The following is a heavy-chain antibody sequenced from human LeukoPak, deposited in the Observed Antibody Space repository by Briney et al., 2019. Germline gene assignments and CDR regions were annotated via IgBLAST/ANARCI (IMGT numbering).Heavy chain of an antibody. J-gene: IGHJ4*02. D-gene: IGHD3-9*01. CDR2: ISGSGGST. V-gene: IGHV3-23*01. CDR1: GFTFSSYA. CDR3: AKADWVQYYDILTGYYVY. Sequence: GGSLRLSCAASGFTFSSYAMSWVRQAPGKGLEWVSAISGSGGSTYYADSVKGRFTISRDNSKNTLYLQMNSLRAEDTAVYYCAKADWVQYYDILTGYYVYWGQGTLVTVSS.